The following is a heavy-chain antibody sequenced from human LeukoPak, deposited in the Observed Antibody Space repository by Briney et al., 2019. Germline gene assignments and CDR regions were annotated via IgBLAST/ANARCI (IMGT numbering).Heavy chain of an antibody. D-gene: IGHD3-16*02. J-gene: IGHJ6*03. Sequence: SETLSLTCTVSGGSISSYYWSWIRQPPGKGLEWIGYIYYSGSTNYNPSLKSRVTISVDTSKNQFSLKLSSVTAADTAVYYCARGRRPYDYVWGSYRYRDYYYYYMDVWGKGTTVTVSS. V-gene: IGHV4-59*01. CDR3: ARGRRPYDYVWGSYRYRDYYYYYMDV. CDR1: GGSISSYY. CDR2: IYYSGST.